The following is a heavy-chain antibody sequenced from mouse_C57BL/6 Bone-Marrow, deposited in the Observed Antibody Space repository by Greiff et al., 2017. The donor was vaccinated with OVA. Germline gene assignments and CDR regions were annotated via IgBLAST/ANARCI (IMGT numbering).Heavy chain of an antibody. J-gene: IGHJ1*03. Sequence: QVQLKESGAELMKPGASVKLSCKATGYTFTGYWIEWVKQRPGHGLEWIGEILPGSGSTNYNEKFKGKATFTADTSSNTAYMQLSSRTTEDSSIYYCARGSPITTVVATDWYFDVWGTGTTVTVSS. CDR3: ARGSPITTVVATDWYFDV. CDR2: ILPGSGST. V-gene: IGHV1-9*01. CDR1: GYTFTGYW. D-gene: IGHD1-1*01.